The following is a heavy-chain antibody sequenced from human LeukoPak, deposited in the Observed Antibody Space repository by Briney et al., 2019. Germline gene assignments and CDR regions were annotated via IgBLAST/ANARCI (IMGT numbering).Heavy chain of an antibody. Sequence: SETLSLTCTVSGGSISSYYWSWIRQPPGKGLEWIGYIYYSGSTNYNPSLKSRVTISVDTSKNQFSLKLSSVTAADTAVYYCARPRNLYGMDVWGQGTTVTVSS. J-gene: IGHJ6*02. CDR2: IYYSGST. D-gene: IGHD1-14*01. V-gene: IGHV4-59*08. CDR3: ARPRNLYGMDV. CDR1: GGSISSYY.